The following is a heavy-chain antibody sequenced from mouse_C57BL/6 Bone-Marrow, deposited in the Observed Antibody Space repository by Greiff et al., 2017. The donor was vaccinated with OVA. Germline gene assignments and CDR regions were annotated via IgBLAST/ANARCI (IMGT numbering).Heavy chain of an antibody. J-gene: IGHJ3*01. CDR3: ASYYGNYSFAY. D-gene: IGHD2-1*01. Sequence: VQLKESGPGLVKPSQSLSLTCSVTGYYITSGYYWNWIRQLPGNQLEWMGYISYDGSNNYNPTLQNRISITRDTSKNPFFLKLNSVTTEDTATYSCASYYGNYSFAYWGQGTLVTVSA. V-gene: IGHV3-6*01. CDR2: ISYDGSN. CDR1: GYYITSGYY.